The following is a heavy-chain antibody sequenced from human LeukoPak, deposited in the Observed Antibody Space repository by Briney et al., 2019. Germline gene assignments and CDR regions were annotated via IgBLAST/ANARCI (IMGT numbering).Heavy chain of an antibody. V-gene: IGHV3-64*01. J-gene: IGHJ4*02. CDR3: ARTSIAAREADY. D-gene: IGHD6-6*01. CDR1: GFTFSRYS. Sequence: GGSLRLSCTASGFTFSRYSMHGVRQAPGEGLEYVSAISNNGGSTYYAKSVKGRFTISRDNSKNTLYLQMGSLRAEDMAVYYCARTSIAAREADYWGQGTLVTVSS. CDR2: ISNNGGST.